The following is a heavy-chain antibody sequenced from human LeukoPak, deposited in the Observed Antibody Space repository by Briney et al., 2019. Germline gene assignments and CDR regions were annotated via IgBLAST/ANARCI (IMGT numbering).Heavy chain of an antibody. V-gene: IGHV1-18*01. J-gene: IGHJ6*02. CDR1: GYTFTSYG. Sequence: ASVNVSCKASGYTFTSYGISWVRQAPGQGLEWMGWISAYNGNTNYAQKLQGRVTMTTDTPTNTAYMELRSLRSDDTAVYYCARVAGWELLNYYYYGMDVWGQGTTVTVSS. D-gene: IGHD1-26*01. CDR2: ISAYNGNT. CDR3: ARVAGWELLNYYYYGMDV.